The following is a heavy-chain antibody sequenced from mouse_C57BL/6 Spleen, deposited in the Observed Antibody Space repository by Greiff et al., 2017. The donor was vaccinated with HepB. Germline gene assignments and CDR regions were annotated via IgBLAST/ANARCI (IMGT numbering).Heavy chain of an antibody. J-gene: IGHJ3*01. V-gene: IGHV5-4*01. Sequence: EVHLVESGGGLVKPGGSPKLSCAASGFTFSSYAMSWVRQTPEKRLEWVATISDGGSYTYYPDNVKGRFTISRDNAKNNLYLQMSHLKSEDTAMYYCARDQDGGFAYWGQGTLVTVSA. CDR1: GFTFSSYA. D-gene: IGHD3-2*02. CDR3: ARDQDGGFAY. CDR2: ISDGGSYT.